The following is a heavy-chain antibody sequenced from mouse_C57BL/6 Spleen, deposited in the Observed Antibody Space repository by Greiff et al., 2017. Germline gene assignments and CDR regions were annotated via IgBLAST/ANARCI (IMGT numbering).Heavy chain of an antibody. CDR1: GFNIKDYY. J-gene: IGHJ1*03. V-gene: IGHV14-1*01. CDR2: IDPEDGDT. CDR3: TTNYGSSYSWYFDV. D-gene: IGHD1-1*01. Sequence: EVQLQQSGAELVRPGASVKLSCTASGFNIKDYYMHWVKQRPEQGLEWIGRIDPEDGDTEYAPKFQGKATMTADTSSNTAYLQLSSLTSEDTAVYYCTTNYGSSYSWYFDVWGTGTTVTVSS.